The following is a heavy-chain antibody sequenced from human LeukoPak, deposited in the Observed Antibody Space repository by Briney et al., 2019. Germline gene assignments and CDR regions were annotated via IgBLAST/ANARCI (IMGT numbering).Heavy chain of an antibody. Sequence: GGPLRLSCAASGFTFSSYCMSWVRQAPGKGLEWVANIKQDGSEKYYVDSVKGRFTISRDNAKNSLYLQMNSLRAEDTAVYYCARDTPEMATNRLGWFDPWGQGTLVIVSS. CDR3: ARDTPEMATNRLGWFDP. J-gene: IGHJ5*02. V-gene: IGHV3-7*01. CDR1: GFTFSSYC. CDR2: IKQDGSEK. D-gene: IGHD5-24*01.